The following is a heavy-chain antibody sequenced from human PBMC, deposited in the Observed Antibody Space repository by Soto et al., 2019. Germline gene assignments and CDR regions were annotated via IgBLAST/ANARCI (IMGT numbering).Heavy chain of an antibody. CDR3: ARVFSGWYEGGHGMDV. D-gene: IGHD6-19*01. V-gene: IGHV3-30-3*01. Sequence: GGSLRLSCAASGFTFSSYAMHWVRQAPGKGLEWVAVISYDGSNKYYADSVKGRFTISRDNSKNTLYLQMNSLRAEDTAVYYCARVFSGWYEGGHGMDVWGQGTTVTVS. J-gene: IGHJ6*02. CDR1: GFTFSSYA. CDR2: ISYDGSNK.